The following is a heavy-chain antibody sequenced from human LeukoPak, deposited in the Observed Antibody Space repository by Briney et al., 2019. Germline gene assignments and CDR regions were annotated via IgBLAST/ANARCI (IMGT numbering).Heavy chain of an antibody. V-gene: IGHV3-48*02. J-gene: IGHJ4*02. D-gene: IGHD3-9*01. CDR3: ATDQRYAFDY. CDR1: GFSFTDYP. CDR2: IRTTAEGAKYA. Sequence: VGSLRLSCATSGFSFTDYPMNWVRQAPGKGLEWISNIRTTAEGAKYAYYADSVKGRVTISRDDGKNTLYLHMNSLRDDDTAVYYCATDQRYAFDYWGQGILVTVSS.